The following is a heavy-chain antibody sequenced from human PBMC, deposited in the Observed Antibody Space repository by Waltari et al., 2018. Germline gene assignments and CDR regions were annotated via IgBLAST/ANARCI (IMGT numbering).Heavy chain of an antibody. CDR2: INDGNGMT. D-gene: IGHD6-13*01. V-gene: IGHV1-3*01. J-gene: IGHJ5*02. CDR1: GYTFTSYA. CDR3: ARDAAPGIAASSFDP. Sequence: QVQLVQSGAEVKKPGASVKVSCKAAGYTFTSYAMHWVRQAPGQRLEWMGWINDGNGMTNSSQKFRGRCTITMYTSASTAYMELSSLRSEDTAVYYCARDAAPGIAASSFDPWGQGTLVTVSS.